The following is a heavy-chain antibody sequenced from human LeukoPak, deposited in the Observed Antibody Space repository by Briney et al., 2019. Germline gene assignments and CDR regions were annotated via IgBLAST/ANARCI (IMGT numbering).Heavy chain of an antibody. CDR2: ITPIFGTE. V-gene: IGHV1-69*05. Sequence: ASVKVSSTASGGTFSSYAISWVRHGPGQGLEWMGGITPIFGTENYAQKFQGRVTNTTDESASTAYMELSSLRSEDTAVYYCATPGGKYGAGYYYYMDVWGKGTTVTVSS. D-gene: IGHD3-16*01. CDR1: GGTFSSYA. J-gene: IGHJ6*03. CDR3: ATPGGKYGAGYYYYMDV.